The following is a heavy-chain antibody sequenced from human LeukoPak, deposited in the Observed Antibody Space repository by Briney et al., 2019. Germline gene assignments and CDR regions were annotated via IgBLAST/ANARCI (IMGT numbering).Heavy chain of an antibody. CDR2: ISAYNGNT. Sequence: GATVKVSCKASGYTFTSYGISWVRQAPGQGLEWMGWISAYNGNTNYAQKLQGRVTMTTDTSTSTAYMELRSLRSDDTAVYYCARGNYDSSGYLRGYFDYWGQGTLVTVSS. J-gene: IGHJ4*02. V-gene: IGHV1-18*01. CDR1: GYTFTSYG. CDR3: ARGNYDSSGYLRGYFDY. D-gene: IGHD3-22*01.